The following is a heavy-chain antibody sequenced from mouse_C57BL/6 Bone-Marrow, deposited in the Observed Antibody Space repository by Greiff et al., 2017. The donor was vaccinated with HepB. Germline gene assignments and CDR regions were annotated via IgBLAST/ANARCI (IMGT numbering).Heavy chain of an antibody. V-gene: IGHV1-15*01. Sequence: VKLMESGAELVRPGASVTLSCKASGYTFTDYEMHWVKQTPVHGLEWIGAIDPETGGTAYNQKFKGKAILTADKSSSTAYMELRSLTSEDSAVYDCTRSGDWFAYWGQGILVTVAA. CDR1: GYTFTDYE. J-gene: IGHJ3*01. CDR3: TRSGDWFAY. CDR2: IDPETGGT.